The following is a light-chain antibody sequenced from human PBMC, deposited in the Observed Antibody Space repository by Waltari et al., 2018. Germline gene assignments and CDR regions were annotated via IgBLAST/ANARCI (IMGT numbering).Light chain of an antibody. CDR3: QQYNNWPWT. CDR1: QSVGSN. Sequence: EIVMTQSPATLSVSLGERATLSCRASQSVGSNYLAWYQQTPGPAPRLLISSASTRATGVPARFSGSGSGTEFTLTISSLQSEDFAIYYCQQYNNWPWTFGQGTKVEI. J-gene: IGKJ1*01. V-gene: IGKV3-15*01. CDR2: SAS.